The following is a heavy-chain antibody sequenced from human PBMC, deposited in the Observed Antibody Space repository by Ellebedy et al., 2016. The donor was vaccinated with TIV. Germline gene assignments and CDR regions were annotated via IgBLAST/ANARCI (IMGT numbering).Heavy chain of an antibody. Sequence: LRLXXTVSGGSISSGSYYWSWIRQPAGKGLEWIGRIYTSGSTNYNPSLKSRVTMSVDTSKNQFSLKLSSVTAADTAVYYCARGLGSSSWYYWFDPWGQGTLVTVSS. J-gene: IGHJ5*02. CDR3: ARGLGSSSWYYWFDP. V-gene: IGHV4-61*02. CDR1: GGSISSGSYY. D-gene: IGHD6-13*01. CDR2: IYTSGST.